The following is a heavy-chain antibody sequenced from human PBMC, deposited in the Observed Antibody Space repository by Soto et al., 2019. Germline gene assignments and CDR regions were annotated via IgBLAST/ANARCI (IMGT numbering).Heavy chain of an antibody. V-gene: IGHV3-72*01. D-gene: IGHD2-8*01. CDR2: TRNKANSYTT. CDR3: ARDVSCTNGVCYWYFDL. Sequence: GGSLRLSCAASGFTFSDHYMDWVRQAPGKGLEWVGRTRNKANSYTTEYAASVKGRFTISRDDSKNSLYLQMNSLKTEDTAVYYCARDVSCTNGVCYWYFDLWGRGTLVTVSS. CDR1: GFTFSDHY. J-gene: IGHJ2*01.